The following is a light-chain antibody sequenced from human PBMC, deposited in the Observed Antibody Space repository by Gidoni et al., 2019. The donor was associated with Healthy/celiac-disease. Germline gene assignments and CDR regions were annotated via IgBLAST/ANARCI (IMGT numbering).Light chain of an antibody. J-gene: IGLJ2*01. CDR2: DNN. V-gene: IGLV1-51*01. Sequence: QSVLTQPPVVSAAPGQKVTISCSGSSSNIGNNYVSWYQQLPGTAPKLLIYDNNKRPSGIPDRFSGSKSGTSATLVITGLQTGDEAYYYCGTWDSSLSAVVFGGGTKLTVL. CDR3: GTWDSSLSAVV. CDR1: SSNIGNNY.